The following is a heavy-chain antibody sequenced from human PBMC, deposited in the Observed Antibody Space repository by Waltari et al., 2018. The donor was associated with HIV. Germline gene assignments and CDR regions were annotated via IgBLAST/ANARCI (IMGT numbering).Heavy chain of an antibody. CDR3: ASGYGGRNFDF. J-gene: IGHJ4*02. Sequence: QVTWVESGGGVVQPGTSVRLSCAASGFTFSNAGMHWVRQAPGKGLEWVAIIWYDGRNKFYADSVKGRFTISRDNSRNTVYLQMDSVRVDDTAVYYCASGYGGRNFDFWGPGTPVSVSS. D-gene: IGHD5-18*01. CDR1: GFTFSNAG. CDR2: IWYDGRNK. V-gene: IGHV3-33*01.